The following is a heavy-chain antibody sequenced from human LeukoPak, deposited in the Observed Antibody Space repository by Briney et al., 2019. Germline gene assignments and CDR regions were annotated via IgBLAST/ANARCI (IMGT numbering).Heavy chain of an antibody. CDR1: GFIFSNYG. CDR3: AKTKGTVTPGLHFDY. Sequence: GGSLRLSCAASGFIFSNYGMHWVRQAPGKRLEWVAVIWNDGSETFHADSVKGRFRIARDNSKNTLYLQMNSLRAEDTAVYYCAKTKGTVTPGLHFDYWGQGTLVTVSS. CDR2: IWNDGSET. D-gene: IGHD4-17*01. V-gene: IGHV3-33*06. J-gene: IGHJ4*02.